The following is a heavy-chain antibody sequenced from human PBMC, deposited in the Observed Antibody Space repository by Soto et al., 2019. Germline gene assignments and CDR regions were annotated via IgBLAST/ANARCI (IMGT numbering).Heavy chain of an antibody. CDR1: GFTFSSYA. D-gene: IGHD2-15*01. CDR2: ISYDGRNK. V-gene: IGHV3-30*04. CDR3: VRDTAYCSGGTCYSSHDMDV. Sequence: GGSLRLSCAASGFTFSSYAMSWVRQAPGKGLEWVAVISYDGRNKYYADSVKGRFTISRDNSKNTLYLEMNSLRVEDTAVYHCVRDTAYCSGGTCYSSHDMDVWGQGTTVTVSS. J-gene: IGHJ6*02.